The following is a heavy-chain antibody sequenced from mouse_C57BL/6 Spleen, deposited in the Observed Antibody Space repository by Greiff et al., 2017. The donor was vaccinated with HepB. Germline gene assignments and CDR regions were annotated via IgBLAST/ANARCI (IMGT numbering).Heavy chain of an antibody. CDR3: ARWGRDHWYFDV. Sequence: VMLVESGPELVKPGASVTISCKASGYAFSSSWMNWVKQRPGKGLEWIGRIYPGDGDTNYNGKFKGKATLTADKSSSTAYMQLSSLTSEDSAVYFCARWGRDHWYFDVWGTGTTVTVSS. J-gene: IGHJ1*03. D-gene: IGHD3-3*01. CDR1: GYAFSSSW. CDR2: IYPGDGDT. V-gene: IGHV1-82*01.